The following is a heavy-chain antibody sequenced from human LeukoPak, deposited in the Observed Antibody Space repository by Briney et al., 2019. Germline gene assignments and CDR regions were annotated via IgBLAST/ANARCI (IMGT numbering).Heavy chain of an antibody. D-gene: IGHD3-9*01. CDR3: ASNGVRYFDWNPFDY. Sequence: ASVKVPCKASGYTFTGYYMHWVPQAPGQGLEWMGRINPNSGGTNYAQKFQGRVTMTRDTSISTAYMELSRLRSDDTAVYYCASNGVRYFDWNPFDYRLQGAMVTVSS. J-gene: IGHJ4*02. V-gene: IGHV1-2*06. CDR1: GYTFTGYY. CDR2: INPNSGGT.